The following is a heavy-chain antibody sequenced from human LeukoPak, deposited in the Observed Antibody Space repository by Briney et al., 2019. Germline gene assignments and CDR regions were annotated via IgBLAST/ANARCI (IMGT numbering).Heavy chain of an antibody. CDR1: GVSFSSHA. Sequence: GGSLRLSCTASGVSFSSHAMSWVRQAPGKGPEWVSGITGSGGSTYYAESVKGRLTISRDNSKNTLYLQTNSLRVEDTAIYFCATRPASETYFAVFDFWGQGTLVTVSS. CDR2: ITGSGGST. D-gene: IGHD1-26*01. CDR3: ATRPASETYFAVFDF. J-gene: IGHJ4*02. V-gene: IGHV3-23*01.